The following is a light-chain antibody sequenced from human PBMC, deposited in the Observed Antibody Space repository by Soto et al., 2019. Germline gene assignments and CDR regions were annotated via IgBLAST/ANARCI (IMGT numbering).Light chain of an antibody. CDR3: QQYGSSQT. CDR1: QSVSSSY. Sequence: EIVLTQSPGTLSSSPGERATLSCRASQSVSSSYLVWYQQKPGQAPRLLIYGASSRATGIPDRFSGSGSGTDFTLTISRLEPEDFAVYYCQQYGSSQTFGQGTKVEIK. J-gene: IGKJ1*01. V-gene: IGKV3-20*01. CDR2: GAS.